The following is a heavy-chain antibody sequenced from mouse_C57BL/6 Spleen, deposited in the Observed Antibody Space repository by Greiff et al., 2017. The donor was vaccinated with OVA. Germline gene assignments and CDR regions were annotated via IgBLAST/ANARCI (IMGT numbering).Heavy chain of an antibody. V-gene: IGHV5-9*01. CDR2: ISGGGGNT. CDR1: GFTFSSYT. CDR3: ARHEEGDGYYWRDY. J-gene: IGHJ2*01. Sequence: DVMLVESGGGLVKPGGSLKLSCAASGFTFSSYTMSWVRQTPEKRLEWVATISGGGGNTYYPDSVKGRFTISRDNAKNTRYLQMSSLRSEDTALYYCARHEEGDGYYWRDYWGQGTTLTVSS. D-gene: IGHD2-3*01.